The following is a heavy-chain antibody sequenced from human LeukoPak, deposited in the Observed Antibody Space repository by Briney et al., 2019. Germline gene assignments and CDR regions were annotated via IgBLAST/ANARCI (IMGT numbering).Heavy chain of an antibody. V-gene: IGHV3-66*01. J-gene: IGHJ3*02. D-gene: IGHD4-23*01. CDR1: GFTVSSNY. CDR2: IYSGGST. CDR3: ARDANYGGNYLGAFDI. Sequence: GGSLRLSCAASGFTVSSNYMSWVRQAPGKGLEWVSVIYSGGSTYYADSVKGRFTISRDNSKHTLYLQMNSLRAEDTALYYCARDANYGGNYLGAFDIWGQGTMVTVSS.